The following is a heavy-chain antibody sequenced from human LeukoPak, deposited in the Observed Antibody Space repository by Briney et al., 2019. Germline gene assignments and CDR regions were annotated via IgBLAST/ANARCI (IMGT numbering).Heavy chain of an antibody. CDR2: INPNSGGT. CDR3: ARESCTNGVCYTYYFQH. V-gene: IGHV1-2*06. D-gene: IGHD2-8*01. CDR1: GYTFTGYY. Sequence: ASVKVSCKASGYTFTGYYIHWVRQAPGQGLEWMGRINPNSGGTNYAQKFQGRVTMTRDTSISTAYMELSRLRSDDTAVYYCARESCTNGVCYTYYFQHWGQGTLVTVSS. J-gene: IGHJ1*01.